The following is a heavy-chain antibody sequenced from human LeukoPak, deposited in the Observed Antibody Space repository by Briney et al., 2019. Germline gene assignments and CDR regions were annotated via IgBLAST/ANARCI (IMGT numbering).Heavy chain of an antibody. CDR1: GFTFSSAW. J-gene: IGHJ4*02. Sequence: GGSLRLSCTASGFTFSSAWMHWVRQAPGKGLEWVANIRQDGSEKYYVDSVKGRFTISRDNAKKSLYLQMNSLRGEDTAVYYCARGGLSSSFDYWGQGTLVTVSS. D-gene: IGHD6-13*01. V-gene: IGHV3-7*01. CDR2: IRQDGSEK. CDR3: ARGGLSSSFDY.